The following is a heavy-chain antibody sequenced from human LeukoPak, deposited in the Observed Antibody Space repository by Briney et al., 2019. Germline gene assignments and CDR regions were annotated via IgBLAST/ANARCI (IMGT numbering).Heavy chain of an antibody. CDR1: GYSFTSYW. D-gene: IGHD6-6*01. CDR2: IYPGDSDT. V-gene: IGHV5-51*01. Sequence: GESLKISCKGSGYSFTSYWIGWVRQMPGKGLEWMGIIYPGDSDTRYSPSFQGQVTISADKSISTAYLQWSSLKASDTAMYYCARKTSENSSSNYFDYWGQGTLLSVSS. J-gene: IGHJ4*02. CDR3: ARKTSENSSSNYFDY.